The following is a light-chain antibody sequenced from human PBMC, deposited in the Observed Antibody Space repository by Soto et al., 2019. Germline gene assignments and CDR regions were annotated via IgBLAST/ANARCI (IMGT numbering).Light chain of an antibody. CDR3: QFYGDPSKT. CDR1: QSVSSY. V-gene: IGKV3-11*01. Sequence: EIVLTQSPSTLSLSPGERATLSCRASQSVSSYLAWYQQKPGQAPRLLIYDASNRATGIPARFSGSGSGTDFTLTISRLEPEDFAVYYCQFYGDPSKTFGQGTKVDIK. CDR2: DAS. J-gene: IGKJ1*01.